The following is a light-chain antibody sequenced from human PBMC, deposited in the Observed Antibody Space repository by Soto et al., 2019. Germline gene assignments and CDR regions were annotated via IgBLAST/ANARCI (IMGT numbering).Light chain of an antibody. V-gene: IGKV3-11*01. CDR3: QVRTDCPPFQYT. Sequence: EIVMPQSPATLSLSPGERATLSCRASHSVDSFLAWYQQKPGRTPRLLIYDTSNRSTGNPARFSGRGSGTYFTLTISRLEPEDFAVYYGQVRTDCPPFQYTFGQGTKLEVK. CDR2: DTS. J-gene: IGKJ2*01. CDR1: HSVDSF.